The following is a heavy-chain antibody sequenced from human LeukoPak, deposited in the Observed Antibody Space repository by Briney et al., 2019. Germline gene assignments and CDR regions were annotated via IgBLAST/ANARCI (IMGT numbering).Heavy chain of an antibody. D-gene: IGHD3-10*01. V-gene: IGHV4-61*02. CDR1: GGSISSGSYY. CDR2: IYTSGST. CDR3: AREDVYGGSGSLGY. J-gene: IGHJ4*02. Sequence: PSQTLSLTCTVSGGSISSGSYYWSWIRQPAGKGLEWIGRIYTSGSTNYNPSLKSRVTISVDTSKNQFSLKLSSVTAADTAVYYCAREDVYGGSGSLGYWGQGTLVTVSS.